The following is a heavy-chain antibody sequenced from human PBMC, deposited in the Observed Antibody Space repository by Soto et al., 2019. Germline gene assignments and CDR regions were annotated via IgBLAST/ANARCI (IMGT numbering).Heavy chain of an antibody. V-gene: IGHV4-4*02. CDR3: ARDMHAGFTHYFDP. J-gene: IGHJ5*02. D-gene: IGHD1-26*01. Sequence: SETLSLTCAVSVGSISTTNWWSWVRQPPGKGLEWIGEIYHTGNTNYNPSLKSRVIISLDTSKNQVSLQLTSVTATDTALYYCARDMHAGFTHYFDPWGQGTLVTVSS. CDR1: VGSISTTNW. CDR2: IYHTGNT.